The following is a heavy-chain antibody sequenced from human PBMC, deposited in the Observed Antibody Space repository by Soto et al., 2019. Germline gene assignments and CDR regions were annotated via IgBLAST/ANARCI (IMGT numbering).Heavy chain of an antibody. J-gene: IGHJ6*02. CDR3: GRKFEQWLVYYYYGMDV. Sequence: PSETLSLTCAVYGGSFSGYYWSWIRQPPGKGLEWIGEINHSGSTNYNPSLKSRVTISVDTSKNQFSLKLSSVTAADTAVYYCGRKFEQWLVYYYYGMDVWGQGTTVTVSS. D-gene: IGHD6-19*01. CDR2: INHSGST. CDR1: GGSFSGYY. V-gene: IGHV4-34*01.